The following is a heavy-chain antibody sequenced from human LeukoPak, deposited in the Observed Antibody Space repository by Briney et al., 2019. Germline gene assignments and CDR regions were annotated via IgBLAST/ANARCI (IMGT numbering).Heavy chain of an antibody. CDR2: IGSSGDGAT. V-gene: IGHV3-48*02. CDR1: GFTFSLFS. J-gene: IGHJ5*02. Sequence: GGSLRLSCAASGFTFSLFSMNWVRQAPGKGLEWLSYIGSSGDGATFYGDSVKGRFTVSRDNAKNSLYLQMDSLRDEDTAVYYCARGVGYCSGGRCYNWFDPWGQGTLVTVSS. D-gene: IGHD2-15*01. CDR3: ARGVGYCSGGRCYNWFDP.